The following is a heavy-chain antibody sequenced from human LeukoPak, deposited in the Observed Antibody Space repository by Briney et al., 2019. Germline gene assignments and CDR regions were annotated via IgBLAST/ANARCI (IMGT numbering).Heavy chain of an antibody. CDR3: IRGGIQVSGIDAFDI. CDR1: GFTFSSYD. J-gene: IGHJ3*02. V-gene: IGHV3-13*01. D-gene: IGHD5/OR15-5a*01. CDR2: IGIAGDT. Sequence: GGSLRLSCAASGFTFSSYDMHWVRQAPGRGLEWVSAIGIAGDTYYPNSVKGRFTISRENAKNSMYLQMNSLKDGDTAVYYCIRGGIQVSGIDAFDIWGQGTMVTVSS.